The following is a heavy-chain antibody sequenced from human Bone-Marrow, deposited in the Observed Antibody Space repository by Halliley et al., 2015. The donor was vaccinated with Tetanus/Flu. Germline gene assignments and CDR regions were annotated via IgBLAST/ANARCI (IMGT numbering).Heavy chain of an antibody. D-gene: IGHD2-15*01. CDR3: AATDPGYCSGGFCYSAFDY. J-gene: IGHJ4*02. Sequence: LRLSCTVSSASVSSGSYYWSWIRQPPGKGLEWIGYIYYNGDTNYNPSLKSRVTISVETSKNQFSLNLSSVTAADTAMYYCAATDPGYCSGGFCYSAFDYWGQGTPVTVSS. CDR1: SASVSSGSYY. V-gene: IGHV4-61*01. CDR2: IYYNGDT.